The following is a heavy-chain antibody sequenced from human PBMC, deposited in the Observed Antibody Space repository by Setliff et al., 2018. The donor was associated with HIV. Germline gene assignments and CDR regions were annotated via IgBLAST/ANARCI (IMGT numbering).Heavy chain of an antibody. CDR2: IYYSGST. CDR1: GGSISSGGYY. CDR3: ARDSVNYYDSSGYYYYYYYMDV. Sequence: TLSLTCTVSGGSISSGGYYWSWIRQHPGKGLEWIGYIYYSGSTYYNPSLKSRVTISVDTSKNQFSLKLSSVTAADTAVYYCARDSVNYYDSSGYYYYYYYMDVWGKGTTVTVSS. D-gene: IGHD3-22*01. V-gene: IGHV4-31*03. J-gene: IGHJ6*03.